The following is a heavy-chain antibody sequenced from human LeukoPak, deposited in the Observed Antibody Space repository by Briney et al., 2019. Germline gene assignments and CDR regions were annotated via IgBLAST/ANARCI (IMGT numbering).Heavy chain of an antibody. V-gene: IGHV3-30*18. J-gene: IGHJ4*02. D-gene: IGHD4-17*01. CDR3: AKDQNEPQKIGHNYGDAPDY. CDR2: ISYDGSNK. Sequence: GGSLRLSCAASGLTFSSYGMHWVRQAPGKGLEWVAVISYDGSNKYYADSVKGRFTISRNNSKNTLYLQMNSLRAEDTAVYYCAKDQNEPQKIGHNYGDAPDYWGQGTLVTVSS. CDR1: GLTFSSYG.